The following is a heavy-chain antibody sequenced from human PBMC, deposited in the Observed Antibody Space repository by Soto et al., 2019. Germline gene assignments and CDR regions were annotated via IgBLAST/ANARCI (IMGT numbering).Heavy chain of an antibody. J-gene: IGHJ6*02. D-gene: IGHD3-3*01. CDR2: IIPIFGTA. CDR3: ETNLRFLEWLSSQYYYYYYGMDV. V-gene: IGHV1-69*13. Sequence: SVKVSCKASGGTFSSYAISWVRQAPGQGLEWMGGIIPIFGTANYAQKFQGRVTITADESTSTAYMELSSLRSEDTAVYYCETNLRFLEWLSSQYYYYYYGMDVWGQGTTVTVSS. CDR1: GGTFSSYA.